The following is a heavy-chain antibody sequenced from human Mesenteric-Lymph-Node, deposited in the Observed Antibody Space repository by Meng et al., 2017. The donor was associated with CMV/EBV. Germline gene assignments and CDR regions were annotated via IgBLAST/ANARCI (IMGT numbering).Heavy chain of an antibody. CDR1: GYSFTDYY. V-gene: IGHV1-2*02. D-gene: IGHD6-19*01. Sequence: ASVKVSCKASGYSFTDYYIHWVRQAPGQGLEWMGWINPNSGGTNYAQKFQGRVTMTRDTSISTAYMELSRLRSDDTAVYYCARWYSSGYDAFDIWGQGTMVTVSS. CDR3: ARWYSSGYDAFDI. J-gene: IGHJ3*02. CDR2: INPNSGGT.